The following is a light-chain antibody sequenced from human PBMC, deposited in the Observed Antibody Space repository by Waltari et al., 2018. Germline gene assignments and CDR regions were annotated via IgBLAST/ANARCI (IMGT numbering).Light chain of an antibody. CDR1: QNIGHY. J-gene: IGKJ4*01. CDR2: TTS. CDR3: QQSYSAFRT. V-gene: IGKV1-39*01. Sequence: DIQMTQSPSSLSSSLGYRVPITCRASQNIGHYLNWFQQRPGKAPKLMIFTTSGLQSGVPPRFSGSGSGTDFTLTISSLQPEDSATYYCQQSYSAFRTFGGGTKVQIK.